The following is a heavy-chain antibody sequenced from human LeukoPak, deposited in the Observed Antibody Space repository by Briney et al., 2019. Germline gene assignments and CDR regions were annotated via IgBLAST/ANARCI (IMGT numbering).Heavy chain of an antibody. CDR1: GYSFISYW. CDR3: ARRVYGDYDPLYYFDY. CDR2: IYPGDSDT. Sequence: GESLKISCKGSGYSFISYWTGWVRQMPGKGLEWMGIIYPGDSDTRYSPSFQGQVTISADKSISTTYLQWTSLKASDTAMYYCARRVYGDYDPLYYFDYWGQGTLVTVSS. D-gene: IGHD4-17*01. V-gene: IGHV5-51*01. J-gene: IGHJ4*02.